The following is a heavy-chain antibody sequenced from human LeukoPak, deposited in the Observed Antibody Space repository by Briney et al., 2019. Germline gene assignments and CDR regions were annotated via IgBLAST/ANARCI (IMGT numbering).Heavy chain of an antibody. V-gene: IGHV4-59*01. J-gene: IGHJ6*02. CDR1: GGSFSDYY. Sequence: SETLSLTCGVYGGSFSDYYWSWIRQPPGKGLEWIGYMYYTGSTNYNPSLKSRVTISLATSKNQFSLKLSSVTAADTAVYYCARVSVVYGMDVWGRGTTVTVSS. CDR2: MYYTGST. CDR3: ARVSVVYGMDV.